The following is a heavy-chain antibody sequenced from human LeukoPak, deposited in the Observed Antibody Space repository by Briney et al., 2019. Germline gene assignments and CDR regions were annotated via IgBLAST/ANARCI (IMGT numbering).Heavy chain of an antibody. CDR1: GFTFSSYW. Sequence: PGGSLRLSCAASGFTFSSYWMAWVRQAPGKGLEWVALISDDGSKKYYVDSAGRFTISRDNSKNTVYLQMNSLRVEDTAIYYCAREKCSGGTCYSTVDYWGQGTLVTVSS. CDR3: AREKCSGGTCYSTVDY. D-gene: IGHD2-15*01. V-gene: IGHV3-30*03. J-gene: IGHJ4*02. CDR2: ISDDGSKK.